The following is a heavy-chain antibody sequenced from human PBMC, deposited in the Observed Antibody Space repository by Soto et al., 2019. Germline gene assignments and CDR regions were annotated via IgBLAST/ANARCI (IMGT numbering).Heavy chain of an antibody. CDR2: ISYDGSNK. D-gene: IGHD6-13*01. J-gene: IGHJ6*02. V-gene: IGHV3-30-3*01. CDR1: GFTFSSYA. Sequence: QVQLVESGGGVVQPGRSLRLSCAASGFTFSSYAMHWVRQAPGKGLEWVAVISYDGSNKYYADSVKGRFTISRDNSNNTRYLQMNSLRAEDTAVYYCAILIAALGMDVWGQGTTVTVSS. CDR3: AILIAALGMDV.